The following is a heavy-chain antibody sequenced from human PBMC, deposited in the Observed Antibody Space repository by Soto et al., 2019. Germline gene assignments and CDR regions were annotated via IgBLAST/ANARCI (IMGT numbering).Heavy chain of an antibody. CDR3: TATLTSDMDV. V-gene: IGHV5-51*01. CDR2: IFPADSDT. CDR1: PYNLMNFW. J-gene: IGHJ6*02. D-gene: IGHD4-4*01. Sequence: GEDLKISCKGSPYNLMNFWVGWVRQMPGKGLEWMGIIFPADSDTRFSPSFQGRVTMSVDKSTYTAYLQWSSLEASDTVIYYCTATLTSDMDVWGQGTPVTVSS.